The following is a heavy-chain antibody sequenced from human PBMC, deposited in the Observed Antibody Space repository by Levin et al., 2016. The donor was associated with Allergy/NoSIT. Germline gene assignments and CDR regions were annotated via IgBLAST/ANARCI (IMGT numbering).Heavy chain of an antibody. J-gene: IGHJ5*02. CDR3: TTGVVPKIIGGRFDP. V-gene: IGHV3-15*01. D-gene: IGHD2-2*01. CDR2: IKSKTDGGTT. Sequence: WIRQPPGKGLEWVGRIKSKTDGGTTDYAAPVKGRFTISRDDSKNTLYLQMNSLNTEDTAVYYCTTGVVPKIIGGRFDPWGQGTLVTVSS.